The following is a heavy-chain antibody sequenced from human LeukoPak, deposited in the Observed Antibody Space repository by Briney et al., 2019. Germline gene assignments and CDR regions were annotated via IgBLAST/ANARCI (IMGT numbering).Heavy chain of an antibody. V-gene: IGHV3-48*04. D-gene: IGHD6-19*01. CDR1: GFTFSSYS. Sequence: GGSLRLSCAASGFTFSSYSMNWVRQAPGKGLERVSDISSSSSTIYYADSAKGRFTFYRNNAKNSLYLHMNMLTAQDTAVYYVARGVPYSSGWQIYFDFWGQETLVSVSS. J-gene: IGHJ4*02. CDR3: ARGVPYSSGWQIYFDF. CDR2: ISSSSSTI.